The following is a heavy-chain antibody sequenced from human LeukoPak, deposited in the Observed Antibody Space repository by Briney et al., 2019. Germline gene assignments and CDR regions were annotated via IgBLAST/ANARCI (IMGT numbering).Heavy chain of an antibody. V-gene: IGHV3-30-3*01. D-gene: IGHD3-10*01. CDR3: ARDNYDYFDY. Sequence: GGSLRLSCAASGFTFSSYAMHWVRQAPGKGLEWVAVISYDGSNKYYADSVKGRFTISRDNSKNTLYLQMNSLRAEDTAVYYCARDNYDYFDYWGQGTLVTVSS. CDR2: ISYDGSNK. J-gene: IGHJ4*02. CDR1: GFTFSSYA.